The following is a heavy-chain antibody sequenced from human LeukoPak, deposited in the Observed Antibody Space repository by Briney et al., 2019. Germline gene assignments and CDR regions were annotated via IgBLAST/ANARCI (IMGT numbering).Heavy chain of an antibody. CDR1: AFTFSSYN. V-gene: IGHV3-21*01. J-gene: IGHJ4*02. D-gene: IGHD2-2*01. CDR2: IYSGSGYI. CDR3: ARVGGHCTSTSCPPPDY. Sequence: GGSLTLSCPASAFTFSSYNMDWVRQAPGKGLEWVAFIYSGSGYIYQADSVKGRVTISRDNAKSSVFLQMNSLRAEDTAVYYCARVGGHCTSTSCPPPDYWGQGTLVTVSS.